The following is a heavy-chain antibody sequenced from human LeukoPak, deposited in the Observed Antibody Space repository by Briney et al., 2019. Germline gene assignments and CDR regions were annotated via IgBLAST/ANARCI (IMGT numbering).Heavy chain of an antibody. D-gene: IGHD3-9*01. CDR1: GFTFSSYA. Sequence: GGSLRLSCAASGFTFSSYAMHWVRQAPGKGLEWVAVISYDGSNKYYADSVKGRFTISRDNSKNTLYLQMNSLRAEDTAVYYCAREGPKLLRYFDWLSRSPHYYYYGMDVWGQGTTVTVSS. V-gene: IGHV3-30*04. CDR2: ISYDGSNK. CDR3: AREGPKLLRYFDWLSRSPHYYYYGMDV. J-gene: IGHJ6*02.